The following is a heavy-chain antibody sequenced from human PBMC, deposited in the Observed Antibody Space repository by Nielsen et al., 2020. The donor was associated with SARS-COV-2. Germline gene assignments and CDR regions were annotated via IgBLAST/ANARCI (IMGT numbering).Heavy chain of an antibody. J-gene: IGHJ6*02. CDR2: IYFTGRT. Sequence: SETLSFPCTVSGASISSGGYFWSWIRQHPGKGLEWIGYIYFTGRTSSNPSLKSRVAMSVDTSKNQFSLDLKSVTAADTAVYYCAREASGYDHYKYGMDVWGLGATVTVTS. CDR3: AREASGYDHYKYGMDV. V-gene: IGHV4-31*03. CDR1: GASISSGGYF. D-gene: IGHD5-12*01.